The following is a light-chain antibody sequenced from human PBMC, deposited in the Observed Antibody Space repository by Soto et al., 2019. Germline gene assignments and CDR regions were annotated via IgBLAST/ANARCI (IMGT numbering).Light chain of an antibody. CDR1: ESVSSK. Sequence: EIVMTQSPATLSVSPGERATLSCRASESVSSKLAWYQQKPGQAPRLLIYGASTRATGIPARFSGSGSGTEVTLTISGLQSEDFAVYYCQQYNNWPPWTFGQGTKVEIK. V-gene: IGKV3-15*01. CDR3: QQYNNWPPWT. J-gene: IGKJ1*01. CDR2: GAS.